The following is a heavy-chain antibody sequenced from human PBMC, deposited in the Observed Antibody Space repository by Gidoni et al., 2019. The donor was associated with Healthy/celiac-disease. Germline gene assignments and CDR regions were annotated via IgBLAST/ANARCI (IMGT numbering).Heavy chain of an antibody. D-gene: IGHD2-15*01. CDR1: GFTFSSYA. CDR3: AKSWGKVVVVAATRNYFDY. J-gene: IGHJ4*02. V-gene: IGHV3-23*01. Sequence: EVQLLESGGGLVQPGGSLRLSCAASGFTFSSYAMSWVRQAPGKGLEWVSAISGSGGSTYYADSVKGRFTISRDNSKNTLYLQMNSLRAEDTAVYYCAKSWGKVVVVAATRNYFDYWGQGTLVTVSS. CDR2: ISGSGGST.